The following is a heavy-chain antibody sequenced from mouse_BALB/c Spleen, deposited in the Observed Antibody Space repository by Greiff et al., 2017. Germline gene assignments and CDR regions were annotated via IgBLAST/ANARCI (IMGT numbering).Heavy chain of an antibody. CDR3: ARDRGSHAMDY. Sequence: DVHLVESGGGLVKPGGSLKLSCAASGFTFSDYYMYWVRQTPEKRLEWVATISDGGSYTYYPDSVKGRFTISRDNAKNNLYLQMSSLKSEDTAMYYCARDRGSHAMDYWGQGTSVTVSS. CDR1: GFTFSDYY. V-gene: IGHV5-4*02. J-gene: IGHJ4*01. CDR2: ISDGGSYT. D-gene: IGHD3-1*01.